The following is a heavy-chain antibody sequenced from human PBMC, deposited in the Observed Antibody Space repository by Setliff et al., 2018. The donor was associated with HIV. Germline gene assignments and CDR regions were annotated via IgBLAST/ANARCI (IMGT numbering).Heavy chain of an antibody. CDR2: IKEDGSET. CDR1: GFTFTNFW. J-gene: IGHJ4*02. CDR3: AGDASPDSESGGYSAGGY. Sequence: GSLRLSCATSGFTFTNFWMTWVRQAPGKGLEWVANIKEDGSETFYVDSVKGRFTVSRDNAKNSLYMQMNHLRVEDAAVYYCAGDASPDSESGGYSAGGYWGPGTLVTVSS. V-gene: IGHV3-7*01. D-gene: IGHD3-22*01.